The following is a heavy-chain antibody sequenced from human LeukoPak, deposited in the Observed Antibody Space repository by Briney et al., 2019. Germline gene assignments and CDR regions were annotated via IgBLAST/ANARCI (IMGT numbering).Heavy chain of an antibody. J-gene: IGHJ6*03. Sequence: PSETLSLTCTVSGYSISSGYYWGWIRQPAGEGLEWIGRIYTSGSTNYNPSLKSRVTISVDTSKNQFSLKLSSVTAADTAVYYCAREVIYYYYMDVWGKGTTVTISS. CDR3: AREVIYYYYMDV. V-gene: IGHV4-61*02. CDR1: GYSISSGYY. D-gene: IGHD2/OR15-2a*01. CDR2: IYTSGST.